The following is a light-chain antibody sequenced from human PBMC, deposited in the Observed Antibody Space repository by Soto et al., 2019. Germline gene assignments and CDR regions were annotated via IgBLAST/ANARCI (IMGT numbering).Light chain of an antibody. J-gene: IGKJ2*01. CDR3: QQYNNWPPYT. CDR1: QSVSSN. V-gene: IGKV3-15*01. Sequence: EIVMTQSPATLSVSPGERATLSCRASQSVSSNLAWYQQKPGQAPRLLIYGASTRATGIPARFIGSGSGTEFPLPISSLQFEDFAVYYCQQYNNWPPYTFGQGTKLEIK. CDR2: GAS.